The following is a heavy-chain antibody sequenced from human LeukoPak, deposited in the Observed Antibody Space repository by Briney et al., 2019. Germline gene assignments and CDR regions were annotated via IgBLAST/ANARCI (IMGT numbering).Heavy chain of an antibody. J-gene: IGHJ4*02. CDR1: GGTFSSYA. Sequence: SVKVSYKASGGTFSSYAISWVRQAPGQGLEWMGGIIPIFGTANYAQKFQGRVTITTDESTSTAYMELSSLRSEDTAVYYCARGSYYGGGIDYWGQGTLVTVSS. CDR3: ARGSYYGGGIDY. D-gene: IGHD1-26*01. CDR2: IIPIFGTA. V-gene: IGHV1-69*05.